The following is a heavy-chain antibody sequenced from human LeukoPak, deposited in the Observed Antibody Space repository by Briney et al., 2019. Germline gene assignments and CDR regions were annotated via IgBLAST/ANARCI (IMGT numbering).Heavy chain of an antibody. CDR2: INPNSGGT. CDR3: ARDGEDCSGGSCPGWDYYYGMDV. CDR1: GYTFTGYY. Sequence: ASVKVSCKASGYTFTGYYIHWVRQAPGQGLEWMGWINPNSGGTNYAQKFQGWVTMTRDTSISTAYMELSRLRSDDTAVYYCARDGEDCSGGSCPGWDYYYGMDVWGQGTTVTVSS. D-gene: IGHD2-15*01. J-gene: IGHJ6*02. V-gene: IGHV1-2*04.